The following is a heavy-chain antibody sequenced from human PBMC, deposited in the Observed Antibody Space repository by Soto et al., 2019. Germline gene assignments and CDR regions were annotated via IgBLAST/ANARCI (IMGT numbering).Heavy chain of an antibody. J-gene: IGHJ3*02. Sequence: ASVKVSCKGSGYTLTSYVISWGRQAPGQGLEWMGWISAYNGNTNYAQKLQGRVTMTTDTSTSTAYMELRSLRSDDTAVYYCARAGLRDAFDIWGQGTMVTVSS. CDR2: ISAYNGNT. D-gene: IGHD5-12*01. CDR3: ARAGLRDAFDI. V-gene: IGHV1-18*01. CDR1: GYTLTSYV.